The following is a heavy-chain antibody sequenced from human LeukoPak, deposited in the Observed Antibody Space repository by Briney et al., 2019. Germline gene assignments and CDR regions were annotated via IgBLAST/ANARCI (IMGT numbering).Heavy chain of an antibody. CDR1: GGSISSSNW. CDR2: IYHSGST. V-gene: IGHV4-4*02. CDR3: ASRGLAPSVFDY. Sequence: SGTLSLTCAVSGGSISSSNWWSWVRQPPGKGLEWMGEIYHSGSTKYNPSLKSRVTISIDKSNNQFSLKLSSVTAADTAVYYCASRGLAPSVFDYWGQGTLVTVSS. J-gene: IGHJ4*02.